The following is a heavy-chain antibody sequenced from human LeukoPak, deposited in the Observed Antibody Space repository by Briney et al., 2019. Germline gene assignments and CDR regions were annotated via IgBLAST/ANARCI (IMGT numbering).Heavy chain of an antibody. CDR1: GGSISTYF. D-gene: IGHD6-19*01. Sequence: KPSETLSLTCIVSGGSISTYFWSWIRQPPEKGPEWIGYIYYSGSTSYNPSLKSRVTISVDTSKNQFSLKLSSVTAADTAVYYCARARGGSGWLDYWGQGTLVTVSS. J-gene: IGHJ4*02. CDR3: ARARGGSGWLDY. CDR2: IYYSGST. V-gene: IGHV4-59*12.